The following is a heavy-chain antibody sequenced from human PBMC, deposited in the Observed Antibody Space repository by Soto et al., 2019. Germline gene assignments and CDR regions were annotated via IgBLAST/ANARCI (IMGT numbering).Heavy chain of an antibody. CDR1: GYTFTSYG. J-gene: IGHJ4*02. CDR3: ARDQGRRDGYNHFDY. V-gene: IGHV1-18*01. CDR2: ISAYNGNT. D-gene: IGHD5-12*01. Sequence: QVQLVQSGAEVKKPGASVKVSCKASGYTFTSYGISWVRQAPGQGLEWMGWISAYNGNTNYAQKLQGRVTMTTDTSTSPAYTELRRLRSDDTAVYYCARDQGRRDGYNHFDYWGQGTLVTVSS.